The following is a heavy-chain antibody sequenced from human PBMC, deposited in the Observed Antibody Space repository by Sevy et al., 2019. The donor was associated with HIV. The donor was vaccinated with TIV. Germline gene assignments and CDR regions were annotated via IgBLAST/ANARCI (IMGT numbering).Heavy chain of an antibody. CDR2: SSSSSSTI. J-gene: IGHJ6*03. CDR1: GFIISSYS. D-gene: IGHD2-2*01. Sequence: GGSLRLSCAASGFIISSYSMNWVRQAPGKGLEWVSYSSSSSSTIYYADSVKGRFTISRDNAKNSLYRQMNSLRAEDTAVYYCARDDSGVVVVPAAKRQKIRADYYYMDVWGKGTTVTVSS. CDR3: ARDDSGVVVVPAAKRQKIRADYYYMDV. V-gene: IGHV3-48*01.